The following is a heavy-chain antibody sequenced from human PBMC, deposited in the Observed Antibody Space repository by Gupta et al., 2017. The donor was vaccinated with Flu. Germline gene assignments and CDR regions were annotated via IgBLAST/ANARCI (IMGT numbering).Heavy chain of an antibody. Sequence: EVQLVESGGGLVQPGGSLRLSCAASGFTFSDSWMNWVRQAPGKGLEWVANINQDGSTKNYVDSLKGRFTVSRDNAKNSLYLQMDSLRAEDTAVYFCARNRGWEQFDYWGQGTLFTVSS. CDR1: GFTFSDSW. D-gene: IGHD3-10*01. CDR2: INQDGSTK. J-gene: IGHJ4*02. CDR3: ARNRGWEQFDY. V-gene: IGHV3-7*01.